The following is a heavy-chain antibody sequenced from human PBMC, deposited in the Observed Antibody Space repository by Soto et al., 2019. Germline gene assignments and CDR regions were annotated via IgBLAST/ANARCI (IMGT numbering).Heavy chain of an antibody. CDR1: GFRFSSYA. Sequence: EVQLVESGGGLVQTGGSLRVSCAASGFRFSSYAINWVRQAPGKGLQYVSVFSGDGCNTYYADSVKGRFTISRDNSMHMIYPHMSRQRQMDTPVYYCTKGVEDYNDSDTNYSNWFDSWGRGTLVTVSS. V-gene: IGHV3-64D*06. J-gene: IGHJ5*01. CDR3: TKGVEDYNDSDTNYSNWFDS. CDR2: FSGDGCNT. D-gene: IGHD2-8*01.